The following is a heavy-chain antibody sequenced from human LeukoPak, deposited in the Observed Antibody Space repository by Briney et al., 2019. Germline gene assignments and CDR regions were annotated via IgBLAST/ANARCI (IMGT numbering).Heavy chain of an antibody. CDR3: ARGILVTVYAAFDY. V-gene: IGHV4-34*01. D-gene: IGHD2-8*01. CDR2: IIHSGST. J-gene: IGHJ4*02. Sequence: KPSETLSLTCGVYGGSFSGYYWTWIRQFPAMGLEWIAEIIHSGSTNYNPSLTGRVTLSVDTSKNQFSLQLSSVTAADTAVYYCARGILVTVYAAFDYWGQGSLVTVSS. CDR1: GGSFSGYY.